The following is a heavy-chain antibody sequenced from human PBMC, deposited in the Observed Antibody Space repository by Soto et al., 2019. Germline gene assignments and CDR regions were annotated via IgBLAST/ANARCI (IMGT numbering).Heavy chain of an antibody. V-gene: IGHV4-34*01. J-gene: IGHJ4*02. CDR2: INHSGST. Sequence: SETLSLTCAVYGGSFSGYYWSWIRQPPGKGLEWIGEINHSGSTNYNPSLKSRVTISVDTSKNQFSLKLSSVTAADTAVYYCARRRVLRYFDWPHTRLHFDYWGQGTLVTVSS. CDR1: GGSFSGYY. CDR3: ARRRVLRYFDWPHTRLHFDY. D-gene: IGHD3-9*01.